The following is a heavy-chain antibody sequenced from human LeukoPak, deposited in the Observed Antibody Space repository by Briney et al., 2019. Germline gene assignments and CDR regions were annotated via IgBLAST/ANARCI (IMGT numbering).Heavy chain of an antibody. CDR1: GYTFTMYY. D-gene: IGHD3-16*01. J-gene: IGHJ6*03. Sequence: ASVKVSCKASGYTFTMYYIHWVRQAPGQGLEWMGMINPNDGATTYTQRFQGRVTITRDISTTTVYMDLRSLRSEDTAVYFCARGQRGGLSGSLGGLFASYHTYYYMDVWGRGTTVTVSS. V-gene: IGHV1-46*01. CDR2: INPNDGAT. CDR3: ARGQRGGLSGSLGGLFASYHTYYYMDV.